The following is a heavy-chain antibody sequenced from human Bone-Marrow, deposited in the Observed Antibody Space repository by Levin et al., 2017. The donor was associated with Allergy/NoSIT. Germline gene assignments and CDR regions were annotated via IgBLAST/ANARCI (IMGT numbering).Heavy chain of an antibody. V-gene: IGHV6-1*01. CDR3: ARTRANWGFIKYYYYGMDV. CDR2: TYYRSKWYN. D-gene: IGHD7-27*01. J-gene: IGHJ6*02. Sequence: SQTLSLTCAISGDSVSSNSAAWNWIRQSPSRGLEWLGRTYYRSKWYNDYAVSVKSRITINPDTSKNQFSLQLNSVTPEDTAVYYCARTRANWGFIKYYYYGMDVWGQGTTVTVSS. CDR1: GDSVSSNSAA.